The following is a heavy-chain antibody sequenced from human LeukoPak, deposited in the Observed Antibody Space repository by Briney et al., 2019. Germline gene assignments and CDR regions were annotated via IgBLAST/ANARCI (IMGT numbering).Heavy chain of an antibody. V-gene: IGHV4-59*01. Sequence: SETLSITCSVSGASIGSYYWIWTRQPPGKGLEWIGYIYYSGSTNYNPSLKSRVTISVDTSKNQFSLKLSSVTAADMAVYYCARGGSGYDPSGYYYYYGMDVWGKGTTVTVSS. CDR1: GASIGSYY. CDR2: IYYSGST. CDR3: ARGGSGYDPSGYYYYYGMDV. J-gene: IGHJ6*04. D-gene: IGHD5-12*01.